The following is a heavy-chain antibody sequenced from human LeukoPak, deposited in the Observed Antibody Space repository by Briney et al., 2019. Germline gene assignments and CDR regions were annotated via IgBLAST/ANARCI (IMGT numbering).Heavy chain of an antibody. CDR1: GLIFSNYA. D-gene: IGHD4-17*01. J-gene: IGHJ4*02. CDR3: AKITKATTPNY. CDR2: ITDSGRKT. V-gene: IGHV3-23*01. Sequence: PGGSLRLSCAASGLIFSNYAMNWVRQASGKGLEWVSGITDSGRKTYYADSVKGRLSISRDNSKNTVYLQMSDLRAEDTAVYYCAKITKATTPNYWGQGTLVTVSS.